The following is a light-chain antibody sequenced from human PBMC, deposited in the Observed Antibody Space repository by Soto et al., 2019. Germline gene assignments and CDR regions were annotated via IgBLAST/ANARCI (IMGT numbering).Light chain of an antibody. J-gene: IGLJ7*01. Sequence: QAVVTQSSSASASLGSSVKLTCTLSSGHSSYIIAWHQQQPGKAPRYLMKLEGSGSYNKGSGVPDRFSGSSSGADRYLTISNLQSEDEADYYCETWDSNKAVFGGGTQLTVL. CDR2: LEGSGSY. CDR1: SGHSSYI. V-gene: IGLV4-60*03. CDR3: ETWDSNKAV.